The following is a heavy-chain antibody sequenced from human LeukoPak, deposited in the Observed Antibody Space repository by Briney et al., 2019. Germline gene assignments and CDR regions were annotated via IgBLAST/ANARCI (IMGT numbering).Heavy chain of an antibody. CDR3: ARDRFVTTANFDY. V-gene: IGHV1-2*02. J-gene: IGHJ4*02. Sequence: GASVKVSCKASGYTFTGYYMHWVRQAPGQGLEGMGWINPNSGGTNYAQKFQGRVTMTRDTSISTAYMELSRLRSDDTAVYYCARDRFVTTANFDYWGQGTLVTVSS. CDR2: INPNSGGT. D-gene: IGHD4-17*01. CDR1: GYTFTGYY.